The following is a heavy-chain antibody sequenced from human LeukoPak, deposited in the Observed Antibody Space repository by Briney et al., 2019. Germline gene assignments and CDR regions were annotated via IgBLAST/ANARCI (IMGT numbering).Heavy chain of an antibody. D-gene: IGHD3-10*01. CDR1: GGSISSGGYS. J-gene: IGHJ4*02. V-gene: IGHV4-30-2*01. Sequence: PSQTLSLTCAVSGGSISSGGYSWSWTRQPPGKGLEWIGYIYHSGSTYSNPSLKSRVTISVDRSKNQFSLKLSSVTAADTAVYYRARVATSGGYYFDYWGQGTLVTVSS. CDR2: IYHSGST. CDR3: ARVATSGGYYFDY.